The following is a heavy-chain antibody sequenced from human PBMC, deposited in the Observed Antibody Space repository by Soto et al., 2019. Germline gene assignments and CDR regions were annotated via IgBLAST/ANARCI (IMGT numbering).Heavy chain of an antibody. CDR2: ISSSSSTI. V-gene: IGHV3-48*02. CDR3: AREMNWGANWFDP. J-gene: IGHJ5*02. CDR1: GFTFSSYS. Sequence: EVQLVESGGGLVQPGGSLRLSGAASGFTFSSYSMNWVRQAPGKGLEWVSYISSSSSTIYYADSVKGRFTITRDSANNSLYLQMNSLRDEDTAVYYCAREMNWGANWFDPWGQGTLVTVSS. D-gene: IGHD7-27*01.